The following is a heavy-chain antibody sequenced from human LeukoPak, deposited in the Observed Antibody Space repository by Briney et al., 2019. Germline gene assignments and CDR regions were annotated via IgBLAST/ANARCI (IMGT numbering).Heavy chain of an antibody. J-gene: IGHJ4*02. CDR1: GFIVSSNY. V-gene: IGHV3-66*01. CDR2: IYGSSRT. Sequence: GGSLRFPCAGSGFIVSSNYMSWVRQAAGKGLEWVSVIYGSSRTYYADSVKGRFTISRDNAKSTVYLQMDSLRVEDTAVYYCITDLGWGQGTLVTVSS. CDR3: ITDLG. D-gene: IGHD1-14*01.